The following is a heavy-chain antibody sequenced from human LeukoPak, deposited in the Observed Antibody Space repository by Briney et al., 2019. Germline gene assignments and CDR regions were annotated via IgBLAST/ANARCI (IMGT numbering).Heavy chain of an antibody. J-gene: IGHJ4*02. CDR3: TTVTMVRDYDY. Sequence: GGSLRLSCAASGFSFSDDWMSWVRQAPGKGLEWVGRIKHKRDGGTTHYAAPVKGRFTISGDDSKNMLYLEMNSLKIEDTAVYYCTTVTMVRDYDYWGQGTLVTVSS. CDR1: GFSFSDDW. D-gene: IGHD3-10*01. CDR2: IKHKRDGGTT. V-gene: IGHV3-15*01.